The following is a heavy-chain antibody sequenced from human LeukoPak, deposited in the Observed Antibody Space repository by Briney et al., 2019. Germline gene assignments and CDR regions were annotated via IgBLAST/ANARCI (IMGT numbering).Heavy chain of an antibody. CDR3: AELGITMIGGV. CDR2: ISSSSSYI. Sequence: GGSLRLSCAASGFTFSSYSMNWVRQAPGKGLEWVSSISSSSSYIYYADSVKGRFTISRDNAKNSLYLQMNSLRAEATAVYYCAELGITMIGGVWGKGTTVTISS. J-gene: IGHJ6*04. V-gene: IGHV3-21*01. CDR1: GFTFSSYS. D-gene: IGHD3-10*02.